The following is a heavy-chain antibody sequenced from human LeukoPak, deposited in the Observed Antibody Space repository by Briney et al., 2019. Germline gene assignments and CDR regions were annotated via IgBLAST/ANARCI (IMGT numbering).Heavy chain of an antibody. V-gene: IGHV1-2*04. D-gene: IGHD3-3*01. J-gene: IGHJ4*02. Sequence: ASVKVSCKASGYSLGGYSIHWVRQAPGQGLEWMGCMGCISPNSGDTNYAQKFQGWVTVTRDTSINTAYMELSRLRSDDTAVYYCARGVFSSAYSVTIPHYWGQGTLVTVSS. CDR3: ARGVFSSAYSVTIPHY. CDR2: MGCISPNSGDT. CDR1: GYSLGGYS.